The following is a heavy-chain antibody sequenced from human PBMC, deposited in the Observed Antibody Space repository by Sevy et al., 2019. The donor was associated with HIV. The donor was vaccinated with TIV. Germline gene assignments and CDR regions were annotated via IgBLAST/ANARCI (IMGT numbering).Heavy chain of an antibody. CDR1: GFTFGDYA. CDR3: TRCYYYGGSSYSDY. Sequence: GGSLRLSCTGSGFTFGDYAMSWFRQAPGMGLEWVGFIRSTDYGGATEYAEYVKGRFTISRDDSKSITDLQMNSLKTGDTDVYYCTRCYYYGGSSYSDYWGQGTLVTVSS. D-gene: IGHD3-22*01. V-gene: IGHV3-49*03. CDR2: IRSTDYGGAT. J-gene: IGHJ4*02.